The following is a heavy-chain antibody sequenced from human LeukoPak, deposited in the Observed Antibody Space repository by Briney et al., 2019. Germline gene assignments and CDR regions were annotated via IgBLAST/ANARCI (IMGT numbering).Heavy chain of an antibody. V-gene: IGHV4-34*01. D-gene: IGHD6-13*01. J-gene: IGHJ6*03. Sequence: PSETLSLTCAVYGGSFSGYYWSWIRQPPGKGLEWIGEINHSGSTNYNPSLKSRVTISVDTSKNQFSLKLSSVTAADTAVYYCARDHGSAGAADYYYYYYYMDVWGKGTTVTVSS. CDR2: INHSGST. CDR3: ARDHGSAGAADYYYYYYYMDV. CDR1: GGSFSGYY.